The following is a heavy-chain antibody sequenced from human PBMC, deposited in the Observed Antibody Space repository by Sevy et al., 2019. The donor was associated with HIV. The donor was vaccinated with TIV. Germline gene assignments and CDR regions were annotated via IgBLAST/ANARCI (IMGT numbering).Heavy chain of an antibody. CDR3: AKDPIYCTNGVCLYGMDV. CDR2: IRGSGGST. V-gene: IGHV3-23*01. D-gene: IGHD2-8*01. CDR1: GFTFSSYA. J-gene: IGHJ6*02. Sequence: QLGGSLRLSCAASGFTFSSYAMSWVRQAPGKGLEWVSAIRGSGGSTYYADSVKGRFTISRDNSKNTLYLQMNSLRAEDTAVYYCAKDPIYCTNGVCLYGMDVWGQGTTVTVSS.